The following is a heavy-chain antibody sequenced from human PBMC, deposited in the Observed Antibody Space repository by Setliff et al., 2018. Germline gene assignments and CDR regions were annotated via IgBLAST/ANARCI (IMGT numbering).Heavy chain of an antibody. CDR3: ARDSPRGSLDF. CDR1: GGSFSTYY. Sequence: SETLSLTCAVYGGSFSTYYWIWIRQPPGKGLEWIGEINHSGSTNYNPSLKSRVTISVDTSKNQFSLKLSSVTAEDTAVYYCARDSPRGSLDFWGQGTLVTVSS. J-gene: IGHJ4*02. D-gene: IGHD3-16*01. CDR2: INHSGST. V-gene: IGHV4-34*01.